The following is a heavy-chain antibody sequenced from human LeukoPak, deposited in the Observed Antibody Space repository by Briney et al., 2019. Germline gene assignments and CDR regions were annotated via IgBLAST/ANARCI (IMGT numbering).Heavy chain of an antibody. D-gene: IGHD1-26*01. Sequence: VASVKVSCKVSGYTLTELSMHWVRQAPGKGLEWMGGFDPEDGETIYAQKFQGRVTITADKSTSTAYMELSSLRSEDTAVYYCATRPPGSYYDIFDYWGQGTLVTVSS. CDR2: FDPEDGET. J-gene: IGHJ4*02. CDR1: GYTLTELS. V-gene: IGHV1-24*01. CDR3: ATRPPGSYYDIFDY.